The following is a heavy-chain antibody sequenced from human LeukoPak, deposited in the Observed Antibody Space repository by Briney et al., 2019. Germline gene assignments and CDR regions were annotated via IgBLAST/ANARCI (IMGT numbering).Heavy chain of an antibody. D-gene: IGHD5-24*01. CDR2: IYHSGST. V-gene: IGHV4-30-2*01. CDR3: ARTRVEMATSTFDY. CDR1: GGSISSGGYS. Sequence: SQTLPLTCAVSGGSISSGGYSWSWIRQPPGKGLEWIGYIYHSGSTYYNPSLKSRVTISVDRSKNQFSLKLSSVTAADTAVYYCARTRVEMATSTFDYWGQGTLVTVSS. J-gene: IGHJ4*02.